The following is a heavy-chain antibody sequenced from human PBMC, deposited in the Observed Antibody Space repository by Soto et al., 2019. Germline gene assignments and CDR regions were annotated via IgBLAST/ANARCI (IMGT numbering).Heavy chain of an antibody. CDR2: IDPSDSQT. CDR3: ARQIYDSDTGPNFQYYFDS. CDR1: GYSFAGYW. Sequence: GESLKIACKGSGYSFAGYWITWVRQKPGKGLEWMGRIDPSDSQTYYSPSFRGHVAISVTKSITTVFLQWSCLRLSDTAMYYCARQIYDSDTGPNFQYYFDSWGHGTPVTVSS. D-gene: IGHD3-22*01. V-gene: IGHV5-10-1*01. J-gene: IGHJ4*01.